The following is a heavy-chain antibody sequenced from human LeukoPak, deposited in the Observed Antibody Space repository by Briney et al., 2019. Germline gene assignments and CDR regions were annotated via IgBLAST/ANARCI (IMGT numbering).Heavy chain of an antibody. J-gene: IGHJ4*02. CDR1: GFTFSDYY. CDR2: ISSSSSYT. D-gene: IGHD6-19*01. Sequence: GGSLRLSCAASGFTFSDYYMSWIRQAPGKGLEWVAYISSSSSYTNYADSVKGRFTISRDNAKNSLYLQMNSLGAEDTAVYYCARDLSSGWYGSDYWGQGTLVTVSS. CDR3: ARDLSSGWYGSDY. V-gene: IGHV3-11*06.